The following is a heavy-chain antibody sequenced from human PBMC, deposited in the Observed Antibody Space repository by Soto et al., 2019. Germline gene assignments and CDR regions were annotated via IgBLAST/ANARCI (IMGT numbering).Heavy chain of an antibody. Sequence: VQLVQSGAEVKKPGSSVKVSCKASGGTFSSYAISWVRQAPGKGLEWVGRIKSKTDGGTTDYAAPVKGRFTISRDDSKNTLYLQMNSLKTEDTAVYYCTTDDPINRYWGRGTLVTVSS. V-gene: IGHV3-15*01. J-gene: IGHJ4*02. CDR2: IKSKTDGGTT. CDR1: GGTFSSYA. CDR3: TTDDPINRY.